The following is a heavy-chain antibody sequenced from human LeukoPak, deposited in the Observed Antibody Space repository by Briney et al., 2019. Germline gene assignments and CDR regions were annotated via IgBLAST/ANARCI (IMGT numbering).Heavy chain of an antibody. CDR2: FFNSEST. D-gene: IGHD5-12*01. Sequence: SETLSLTCAVSGYSISSGYYWGWIRQPPGKGLEGIGSFFNSESTHYNTSLKSPVNMSVDTSKNQFTLILSSTTAADTAVYYCARYRLHDYAGENYFDPWGQGTLVIVAS. V-gene: IGHV4-38-2*01. CDR3: ARYRLHDYAGENYFDP. CDR1: GYSISSGYY. J-gene: IGHJ5*02.